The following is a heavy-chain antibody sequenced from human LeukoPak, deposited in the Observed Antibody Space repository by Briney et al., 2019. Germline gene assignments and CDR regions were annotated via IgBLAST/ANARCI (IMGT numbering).Heavy chain of an antibody. CDR2: IYYSGST. CDR1: GASISSSTDY. D-gene: IGHD3-10*01. V-gene: IGHV4-39*02. J-gene: IGHJ4*02. Sequence: SETLSLTCTVSGASISSSTDYWGWIRQPPGKGLEWIANIYYSGSTYYNPSLKSRITISVDTSKNQFSLKLSSVTAADTAVYYCARDLTPLVRSDFWGQGTLVTVSS. CDR3: ARDLTPLVRSDF.